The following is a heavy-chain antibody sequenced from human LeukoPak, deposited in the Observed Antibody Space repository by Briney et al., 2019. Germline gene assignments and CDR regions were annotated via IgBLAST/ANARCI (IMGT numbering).Heavy chain of an antibody. J-gene: IGHJ4*02. Sequence: SETLSLTCAVYGGSFSGYYWSWIRQPPGKGLEWIGEINHSGSTNYNPSLKSRVTISVDTSKNQFSLKLSSVTAADTAVYYCARDGLHLGDPDYWGQGTLVTVSS. CDR3: ARDGLHLGDPDY. D-gene: IGHD3-16*01. CDR1: GGSFSGYY. CDR2: INHSGST. V-gene: IGHV4-34*01.